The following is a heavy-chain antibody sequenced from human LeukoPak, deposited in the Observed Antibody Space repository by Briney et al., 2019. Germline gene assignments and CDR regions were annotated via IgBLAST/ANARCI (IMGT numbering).Heavy chain of an antibody. V-gene: IGHV4-59*01. D-gene: IGHD3-3*01. J-gene: IGHJ4*02. Sequence: PSETLSLTCTVSGVSISSYYWSWIRQPPGKGLEWVGYIYYSGSTNYNPSLKSRVTISVDTSKNQFSLKLSSVTAADTAVYYCARLYYDFWSGYYYFDYWGQGTLVTVSS. CDR3: ARLYYDFWSGYYYFDY. CDR2: IYYSGST. CDR1: GVSISSYY.